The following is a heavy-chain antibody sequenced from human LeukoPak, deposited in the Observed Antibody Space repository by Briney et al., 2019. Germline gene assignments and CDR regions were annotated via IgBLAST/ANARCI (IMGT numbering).Heavy chain of an antibody. CDR1: GGSINSINW. CDR3: ARNPRDGHTFDY. CDR2: MYHTGGF. Sequence: SETLSLTCAVSGGSINSINWWSWVRPPPGQGLEWIGEMYHTGGFNYNPSLKSRVTISLDKSQNQFSLRLSSVTAADTAVYYCARNPRDGHTFDYWGQGTLVTVSS. J-gene: IGHJ4*02. V-gene: IGHV4-4*02.